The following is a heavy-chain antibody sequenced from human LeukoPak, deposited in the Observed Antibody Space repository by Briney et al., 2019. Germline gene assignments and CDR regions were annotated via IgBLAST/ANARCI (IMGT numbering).Heavy chain of an antibody. CDR3: AKDLLRIYWRTFDS. D-gene: IGHD3-10*01. V-gene: IGHV3-48*01. Sequence: GESLRLSCAAPGFTFTGHSMNWVRQAPGKGLEWVSYISTTDNTIYYADSVKGRFTISRDNSKNTLYLQMTNLRAEDTAVYFCAKDLLRIYWRTFDSWGQGALVIVSS. J-gene: IGHJ4*02. CDR2: ISTTDNTI. CDR1: GFTFTGHS.